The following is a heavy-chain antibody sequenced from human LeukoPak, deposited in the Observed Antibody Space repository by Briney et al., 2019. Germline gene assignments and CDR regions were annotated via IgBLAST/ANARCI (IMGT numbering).Heavy chain of an antibody. V-gene: IGHV4-39*07. CDR1: GASINRDTYY. J-gene: IGHJ4*02. CDR3: ARYQTGTMFAV. Sequence: SETLSLTCTVSGASINRDTYYWGWIRQPPGKGLEWIGTHSHSGSAYYNPSLRSRITMSLDTSENQLSLKLYSVTAADTAIYYCARYQTGTMFAVWGQGTLVTISS. D-gene: IGHD1/OR15-1a*01. CDR2: HSHSGSA.